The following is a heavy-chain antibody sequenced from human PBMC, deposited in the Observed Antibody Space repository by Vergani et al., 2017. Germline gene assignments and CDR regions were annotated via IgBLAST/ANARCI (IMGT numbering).Heavy chain of an antibody. D-gene: IGHD2-15*01. J-gene: IGHJ1*01. V-gene: IGHV4-34*01. Sequence: QVQLQQWGAGLLKPSETLSLTCAVYGGSFSGYYWSWIRQPPGKGLEWIGEINHSGSTNYNPSLKSRVTISVDTSKNQFSLKLSSVTAADTAVYYCARPNVRYCSGGSCYASRDFQHWGQGTLVTVSS. CDR3: ARPNVRYCSGGSCYASRDFQH. CDR1: GGSFSGYY. CDR2: INHSGST.